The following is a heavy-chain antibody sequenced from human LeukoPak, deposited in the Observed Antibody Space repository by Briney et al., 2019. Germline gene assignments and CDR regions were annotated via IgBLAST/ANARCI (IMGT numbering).Heavy chain of an antibody. CDR3: ARCRASLRTPPYWYFDL. Sequence: ASVKVSCKASGYTFNNYGISWVRQAPGQGLEWMGWISAYNGKTNYVQKLQGRVTMTTDTSTSTAYMELRSLRSDDTAVYYCARCRASLRTPPYWYFDLWGRGTLVTVSS. V-gene: IGHV1-18*01. CDR2: ISAYNGKT. D-gene: IGHD5/OR15-5a*01. CDR1: GYTFNNYG. J-gene: IGHJ2*01.